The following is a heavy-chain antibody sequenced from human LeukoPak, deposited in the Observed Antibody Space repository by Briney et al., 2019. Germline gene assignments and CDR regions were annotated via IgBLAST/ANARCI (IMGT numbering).Heavy chain of an antibody. J-gene: IGHJ4*02. Sequence: PSETLSLTCAVYGGSFSGYCWSWIRQPPGKGLEWIGEINHSGSTNYNPSLKSRVTISVDTSKDQFSLKLSSVTAADTAVYYCARGNYDILTGYLYWGQGTLVTVSS. V-gene: IGHV4-34*01. D-gene: IGHD3-9*01. CDR2: INHSGST. CDR1: GGSFSGYC. CDR3: ARGNYDILTGYLY.